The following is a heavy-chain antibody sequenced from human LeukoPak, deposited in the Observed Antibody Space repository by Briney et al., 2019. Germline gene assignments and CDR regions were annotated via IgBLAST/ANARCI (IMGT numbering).Heavy chain of an antibody. CDR1: GGSFSGYY. V-gene: IGHV4-34*01. CDR3: ARGHSDQPHSSRVTSGDY. CDR2: INHSGST. Sequence: ASETLSLTCAVYGGSFSGYYWSWIRQPPGKGLEWIGEINHSGSTNYNPSLKSRVTISVDTSKNQFSLKLSSVTAADTAVYYCARGHSDQPHSSRVTSGDYWGQGTLVTVSS. J-gene: IGHJ4*02. D-gene: IGHD2-2*01.